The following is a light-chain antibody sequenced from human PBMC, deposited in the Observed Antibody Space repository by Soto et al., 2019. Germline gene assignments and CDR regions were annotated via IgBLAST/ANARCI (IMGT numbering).Light chain of an antibody. CDR3: QQYGSSPLT. V-gene: IGKV3-20*01. Sequence: EIVLTLSPGTLSLSPGERGTLSCRASQSVSSNYLAWYQQKPGQAPRLLIYGASSRATGIPDRFSGSGSGTDFTLTISRLEPEDFALYYCQQYGSSPLTFGGGTKVDSK. J-gene: IGKJ4*01. CDR2: GAS. CDR1: QSVSSNY.